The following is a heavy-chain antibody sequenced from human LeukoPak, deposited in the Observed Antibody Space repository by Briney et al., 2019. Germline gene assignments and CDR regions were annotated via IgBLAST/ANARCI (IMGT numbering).Heavy chain of an antibody. Sequence: PSETLSLTCTVSGGSVSSGSYYWSWIRQPPGKGLEWIGYIYYSGSTNYNPSPKSRVTISVDTSKNQFSLKLSSVTAADTAVYYCARASRIAVAGYFDYWGQGTLVTVSS. CDR3: ARASRIAVAGYFDY. CDR1: GGSVSSGSYY. CDR2: IYYSGST. D-gene: IGHD6-19*01. J-gene: IGHJ4*02. V-gene: IGHV4-61*01.